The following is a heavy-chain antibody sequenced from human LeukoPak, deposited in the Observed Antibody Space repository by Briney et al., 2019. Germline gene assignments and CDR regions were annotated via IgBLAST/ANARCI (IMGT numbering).Heavy chain of an antibody. CDR3: ARDPLSSSSFDL. J-gene: IGHJ4*02. V-gene: IGHV3-21*01. CDR1: GFTFSSYS. CDR2: ISSSNTYI. Sequence: GGSLRLSCAASGFTFSSYSMNWVRQAPGKGLEWVSSISSSNTYIYYADSVRGRFTISRDNAKNSLYLQMNGLRAEDTAVYYCARDPLSSSSFDLWGQGTLVTVSS. D-gene: IGHD6-13*01.